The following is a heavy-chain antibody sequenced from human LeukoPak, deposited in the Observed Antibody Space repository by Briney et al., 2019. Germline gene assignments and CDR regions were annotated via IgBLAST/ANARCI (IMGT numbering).Heavy chain of an antibody. J-gene: IGHJ4*02. Sequence: GASVKDAFMPSGYTFSDYYIHGVRQAPGQELEWMGWINPNSGGTSYAQNFQGRVTMTRDTSISTAYMELSRLRSDDTAVYYCARADISGGCTTFDYWGQGTLVTVSS. CDR2: INPNSGGT. V-gene: IGHV1-2*02. CDR1: GYTFSDYY. CDR3: ARADISGGCTTFDY. D-gene: IGHD2-15*01.